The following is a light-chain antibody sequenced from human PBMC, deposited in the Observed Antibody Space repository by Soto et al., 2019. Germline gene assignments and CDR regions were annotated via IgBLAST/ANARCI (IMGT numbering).Light chain of an antibody. CDR1: QSVSSSY. V-gene: IGKV3-20*01. CDR3: QQYGSAPPWT. Sequence: EIVLTQSPGTLSLSPGERATLSCRASQSVSSSYLTWYQQKPGQAPRLLIYGASSRAPGIPDRFSGSGSGTDLTLTIRRLEPEDFAVYYCQQYGSAPPWTFGQGTNVEIK. J-gene: IGKJ1*01. CDR2: GAS.